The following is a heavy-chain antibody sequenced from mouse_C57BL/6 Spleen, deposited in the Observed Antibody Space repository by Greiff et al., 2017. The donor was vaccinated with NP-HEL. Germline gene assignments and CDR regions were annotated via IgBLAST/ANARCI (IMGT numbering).Heavy chain of an antibody. CDR3: AREGLPRTYFDY. Sequence: VQGVESGAELVKPGASVKISCKASGYAFSSYWMNWVKQRPGKGLEWIGQIYPGDGDTNYNGKFKGKATLTADKSSSTAYMQLSSLTSEDSAVYFCAREGLPRTYFDYWGQGTTLTVSS. V-gene: IGHV1-80*01. CDR2: IYPGDGDT. CDR1: GYAFSSYW. J-gene: IGHJ2*01. D-gene: IGHD2-2*01.